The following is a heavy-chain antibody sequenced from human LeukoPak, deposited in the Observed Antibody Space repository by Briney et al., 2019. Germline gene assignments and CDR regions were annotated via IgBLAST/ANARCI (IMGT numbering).Heavy chain of an antibody. Sequence: ASVKVSCKASGYTFTGYYMHWVRQAPGQGLEWMGWISARDGTWNYALTLQDRLTMTTDTSTSTAYMELSSLRSEDTAVYYCARGLGGEWGQGTLVTVSS. CDR3: ARGLGGE. CDR1: GYTFTGYY. V-gene: IGHV1-18*04. CDR2: ISARDGTW. J-gene: IGHJ4*02. D-gene: IGHD3-10*01.